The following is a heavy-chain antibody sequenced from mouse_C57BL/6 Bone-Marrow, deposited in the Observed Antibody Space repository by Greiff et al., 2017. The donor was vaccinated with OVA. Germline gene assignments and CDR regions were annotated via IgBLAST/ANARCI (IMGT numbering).Heavy chain of an antibody. CDR3: ARANWDVWYFDV. Sequence: EVQLVESGAELVKPGASVKLSCTASGFNIKDYYMHWVKQRTEQGLEWIGRIDPEDGETKYAPKFQGKATITADTSSNTAYLQLSSLTSEDTAVVYCARANWDVWYFDVWGTGTTVTVSS. J-gene: IGHJ1*03. D-gene: IGHD4-1*01. CDR2: IDPEDGET. CDR1: GFNIKDYY. V-gene: IGHV14-2*01.